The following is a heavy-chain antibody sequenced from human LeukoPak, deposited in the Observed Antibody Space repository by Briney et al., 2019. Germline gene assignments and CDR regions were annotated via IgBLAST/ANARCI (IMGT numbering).Heavy chain of an antibody. Sequence: GGSLRLSCAASGFTFSSYSMNWVRQAPGKGLEWVSSISSSSSYIYYADSVKGRFTISRDNAKNSLYLQMNSLRAEDTAVYYCAREGLDWLFKVDYWGQGTLVTVSS. CDR3: AREGLDWLFKVDY. D-gene: IGHD3-9*01. V-gene: IGHV3-21*01. CDR2: ISSSSSYI. CDR1: GFTFSSYS. J-gene: IGHJ4*02.